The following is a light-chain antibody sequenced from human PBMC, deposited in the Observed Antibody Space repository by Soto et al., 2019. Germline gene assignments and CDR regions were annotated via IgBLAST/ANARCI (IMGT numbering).Light chain of an antibody. Sequence: EIVLTQSPGTLSLSPGERATLSCRASQSVSSSYLAWYQQKPGQAPRLLIYGASSRATGIPDRFSGSGSGTDFTLTICRLEPEDFAVYYCQQYGSSPPGTFGQGTKLEIK. CDR1: QSVSSSY. CDR3: QQYGSSPPGT. J-gene: IGKJ2*02. V-gene: IGKV3-20*01. CDR2: GAS.